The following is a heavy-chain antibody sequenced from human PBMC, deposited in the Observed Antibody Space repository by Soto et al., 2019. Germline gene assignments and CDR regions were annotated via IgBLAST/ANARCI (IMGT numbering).Heavy chain of an antibody. CDR2: IYPGDSDT. V-gene: IGHV5-51*01. J-gene: IGHJ6*02. Sequence: GESLKIACKGSGYSFTSYWIGWVRQMPGKGLEWMGIIYPGDSDTRYSPSFQGQVTISADKSISTAYLQWSSLKASNTAMYYCARTSAAGKYYYGMDVWGQGTTVTVSS. D-gene: IGHD6-13*01. CDR1: GYSFTSYW. CDR3: ARTSAAGKYYYGMDV.